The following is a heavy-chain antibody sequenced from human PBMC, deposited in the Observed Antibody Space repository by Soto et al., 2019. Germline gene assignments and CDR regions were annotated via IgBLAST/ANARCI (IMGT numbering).Heavy chain of an antibody. CDR1: GFTFSSYG. Sequence: GGSLRLSCAASGFTFSSYGMHWVRQAPGKGLEWVAVIWYDGSNKYYADSVKGRFTISRDNSKNTLYLQMNSLRAEDTAVYYCARDSPPRPADIVVVPYMDVWGKGTTVTVSS. D-gene: IGHD2-2*01. J-gene: IGHJ6*03. CDR2: IWYDGSNK. CDR3: ARDSPPRPADIVVVPYMDV. V-gene: IGHV3-33*01.